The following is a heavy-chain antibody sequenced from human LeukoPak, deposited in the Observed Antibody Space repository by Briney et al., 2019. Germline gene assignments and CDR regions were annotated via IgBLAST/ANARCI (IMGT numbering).Heavy chain of an antibody. CDR3: AADCGDN. Sequence: PGGSLRLSCTASGFTFSVHWMSWVRQVPGKGLEWVATMNPDGRHTYYVDSVKGRFTSSTDNAKNSLFLQMDSLRVEDTAVYYCAADCGDNWGQGTLVTVSS. V-gene: IGHV3-7*01. CDR1: GFTFSVHW. D-gene: IGHD2-21*02. J-gene: IGHJ4*02. CDR2: MNPDGRHT.